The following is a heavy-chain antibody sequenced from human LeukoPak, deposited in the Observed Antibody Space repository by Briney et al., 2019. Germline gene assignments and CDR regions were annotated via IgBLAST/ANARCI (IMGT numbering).Heavy chain of an antibody. CDR3: ARRSKLSYYFDY. Sequence: SETLSLTCTVSGYSISSGYYWGWIRQPPGKGLEWIGSIYHSGSTYYNPSLKSRVTISVDTSKNQFSLKLSSVTAADTAVYYCARRSKLSYYFDYWGQGALVTVSS. D-gene: IGHD1-1*01. V-gene: IGHV4-38-2*02. CDR1: GYSISSGYY. J-gene: IGHJ4*02. CDR2: IYHSGST.